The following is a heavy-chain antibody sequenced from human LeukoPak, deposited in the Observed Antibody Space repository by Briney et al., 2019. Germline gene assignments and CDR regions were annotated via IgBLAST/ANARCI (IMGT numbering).Heavy chain of an antibody. D-gene: IGHD1-26*01. Sequence: SQTLSLTCAISGDSVSSNSNAWNWVRQSPSRGLEWLGRAYYRSKWFMDYAVSVKSRMTVNPDTTKNQFSLQLNSVTPEDTAVYYCVGARPKNPSDCWGQGTVVTVSS. CDR2: AYYRSKWFM. CDR3: VGARPKNPSDC. V-gene: IGHV6-1*01. CDR1: GDSVSSNSNA. J-gene: IGHJ4*02.